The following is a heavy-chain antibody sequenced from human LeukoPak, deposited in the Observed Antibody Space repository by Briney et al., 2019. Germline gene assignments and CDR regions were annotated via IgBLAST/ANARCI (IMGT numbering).Heavy chain of an antibody. J-gene: IGHJ4*02. V-gene: IGHV1-69*13. CDR3: AGSRQGDYDILTGYTN. Sequence: SVKVSCKASGGTFSSYAISWVRQARGQGLDWMGGIIPIFGTANYAQKFQGRVTITADESTSTAYMELSSLRSEDTAVYYCAGSRQGDYDILTGYTNWGQGTLVTVSS. D-gene: IGHD3-9*01. CDR1: GGTFSSYA. CDR2: IIPIFGTA.